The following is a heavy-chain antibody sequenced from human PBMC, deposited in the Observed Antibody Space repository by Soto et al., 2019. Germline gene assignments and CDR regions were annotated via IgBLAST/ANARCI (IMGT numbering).Heavy chain of an antibody. CDR3: ARDRRGEQQSLNWFDP. CDR1: GGSISSGGYY. V-gene: IGHV4-31*03. D-gene: IGHD6-13*01. Sequence: SETLSLTCTVSGGSISSGGYYWSWIRQHPGKGLEWIGYIYYSGSTYYNPSLKSRVTISVDTSKNQFSLKLSSVTAADTAVYYCARDRRGEQQSLNWFDPWGQGTLVTVSS. J-gene: IGHJ5*02. CDR2: IYYSGST.